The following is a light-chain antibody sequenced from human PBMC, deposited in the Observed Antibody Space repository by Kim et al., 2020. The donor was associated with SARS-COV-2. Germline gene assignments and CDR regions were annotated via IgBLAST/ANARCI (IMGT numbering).Light chain of an antibody. CDR1: SSDVGAYNR. CDR3: SSLTSGATSVV. J-gene: IGLJ2*01. CDR2: DVS. Sequence: QSSTISCTGTSSDVGAYNRVSWYQQHPGKAPKLMISDVSDRPSGVSNRFSGSKSDNTASLTISGLQAEDEADYFCSSLTSGATSVVFGGGTQLTVL. V-gene: IGLV2-14*03.